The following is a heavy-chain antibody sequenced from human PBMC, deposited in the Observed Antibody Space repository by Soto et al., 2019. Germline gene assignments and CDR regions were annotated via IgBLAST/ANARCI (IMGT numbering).Heavy chain of an antibody. Sequence: QVQLVESGGGVVQPGRSLRLSCSVSGFTFRRYGMHCVRQAPGKGLEWVAVIGYDGSNIYYADSVKGRFTISRDNSKNTLYLKMSGLRAGYSAVYYCARDVGIQVWLYYAMDVLGQGTTVTVSS. CDR3: ARDVGIQVWLYYAMDV. D-gene: IGHD5-18*01. J-gene: IGHJ6*02. V-gene: IGHV3-33*01. CDR1: GFTFRRYG. CDR2: IGYDGSNI.